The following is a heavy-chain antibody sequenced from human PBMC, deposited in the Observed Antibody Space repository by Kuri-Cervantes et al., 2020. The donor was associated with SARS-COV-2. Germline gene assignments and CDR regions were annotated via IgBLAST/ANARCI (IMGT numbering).Heavy chain of an antibody. CDR1: GFSLSTSGVG. J-gene: IGHJ4*02. V-gene: IGHV2-5*02. CDR2: IYWDDDK. Sequence: SGPTLVKPTQTLTLTCTFSGFSLSTSGVGVGWIRQPPGKALEWLAIIYWDDDKRYSRSLKSRLTITKDTPKNQVVLTMTNMDPVDTATYCGEHRQETLFDYWGQGTPVTVSS. CDR3: EHRQETLFDY.